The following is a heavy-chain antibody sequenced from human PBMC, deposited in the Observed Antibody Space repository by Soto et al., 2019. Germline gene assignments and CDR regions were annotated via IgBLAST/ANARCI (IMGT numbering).Heavy chain of an antibody. J-gene: IGHJ5*02. CDR2: ISSSSSYI. CDR3: ARENRITIFGVVNAWFDP. CDR1: GFTFSSYS. Sequence: GGSLRLSCAASGFTFSSYSMNWVRQAPGKGLEWVSSISSSSSYIYYADSVKGRFTISRDNAKNSLYLQMNSLRAEDTAVYYCARENRITIFGVVNAWFDPWGQGTLVTVSS. D-gene: IGHD3-3*01. V-gene: IGHV3-21*01.